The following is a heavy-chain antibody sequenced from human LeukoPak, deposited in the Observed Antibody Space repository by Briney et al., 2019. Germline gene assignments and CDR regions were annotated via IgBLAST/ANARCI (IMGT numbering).Heavy chain of an antibody. CDR1: GGSISSYS. J-gene: IGHJ4*02. Sequence: SETLSLTCTVSGGSISSYSWSWIRQPPGKGLGWIGYIYYNGSTNYNPSLKSRVTISVDTSKNQFSLKLSSVTAADTAVYYCAREGYTAMVIDYWGQGTLVTVSS. D-gene: IGHD5-18*01. CDR2: IYYNGST. CDR3: AREGYTAMVIDY. V-gene: IGHV4-59*01.